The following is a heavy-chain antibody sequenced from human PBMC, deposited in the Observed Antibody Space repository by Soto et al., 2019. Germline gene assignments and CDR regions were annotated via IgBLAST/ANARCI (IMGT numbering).Heavy chain of an antibody. CDR2: INDDGSRT. CDR1: GFTLINFW. J-gene: IGHJ2*01. V-gene: IGHV3-74*01. D-gene: IGHD3-3*01. CDR3: VRDHHDYDFWSGNPRGYFDL. Sequence: GGSLRLSCAASGFTLINFWMHLFRQVPWKWLVWVSRINDDGSRTKYADSVEGRLTISRDTAKNTLYLQMDSLRVEDTAVYYCVRDHHDYDFWSGNPRGYFDLWGRGTLVTVSS.